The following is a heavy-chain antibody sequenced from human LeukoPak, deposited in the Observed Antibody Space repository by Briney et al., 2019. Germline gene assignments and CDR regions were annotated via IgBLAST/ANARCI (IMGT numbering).Heavy chain of an antibody. V-gene: IGHV3-23*01. CDR3: ATLNTPFDY. D-gene: IGHD2-15*01. Sequence: PGGSLRLSCAASGFTFSSYAMSWVRQAPGKGLEWVSSISSSGGNTYYAGSVRGRFTISRDNSKNTLHLQMNSLRAEDTAVYFCATLNTPFDYWGQGILVTVSS. CDR1: GFTFSSYA. J-gene: IGHJ4*02. CDR2: ISSSGGNT.